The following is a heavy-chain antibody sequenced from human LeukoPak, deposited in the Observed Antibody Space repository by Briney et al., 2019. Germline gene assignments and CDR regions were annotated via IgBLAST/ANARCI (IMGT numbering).Heavy chain of an antibody. D-gene: IGHD3-22*01. CDR1: GGTFSSYA. CDR3: ARAEESYYYDSSGPNRFDP. V-gene: IGHV1-18*01. CDR2: ISAYNGNT. Sequence: RASVKVSCKASGGTFSSYAISWVRQAPGQGLEWMGWISAYNGNTNYAQKLQGRVTMTTDTSTSTAYMELRSLRSDDTAVYYCARAEESYYYDSSGPNRFDPWGQGTLVTVSS. J-gene: IGHJ5*02.